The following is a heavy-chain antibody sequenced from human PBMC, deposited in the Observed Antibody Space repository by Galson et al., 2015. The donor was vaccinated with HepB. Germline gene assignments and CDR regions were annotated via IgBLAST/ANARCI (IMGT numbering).Heavy chain of an antibody. CDR1: GGTFSSYA. J-gene: IGHJ6*03. V-gene: IGHV1-69*01. D-gene: IGHD6-13*01. CDR2: VIPIFGTA. CDR3: ARDHPRERSRSGSIAAAGTGFYYYYMDV. Sequence: SCKASGGTFSSYAISWVRQAPGQGLEWMGGVIPIFGTANYAQKFQGRVTITADESTSTAYMELSSLRSEDTAVYYCARDHPRERSRSGSIAAAGTGFYYYYMDVWGKGTTVTVSS.